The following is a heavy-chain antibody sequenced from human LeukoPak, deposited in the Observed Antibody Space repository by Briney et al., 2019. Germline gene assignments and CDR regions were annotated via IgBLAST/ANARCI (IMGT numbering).Heavy chain of an antibody. CDR1: GYTFTDYY. CDR3: ARGGNSAYSIGY. Sequence: ASVKVSCKASGYTFTDYYMHWVRQAPGQGLAWMGRINPNSGGTSYAQKFQGGVTMTRDTSISTAYMELSRLRSDVTAVYYCARGGNSAYSIGYWGQGTLVTVSS. V-gene: IGHV1-2*06. D-gene: IGHD3-22*01. CDR2: INPNSGGT. J-gene: IGHJ4*02.